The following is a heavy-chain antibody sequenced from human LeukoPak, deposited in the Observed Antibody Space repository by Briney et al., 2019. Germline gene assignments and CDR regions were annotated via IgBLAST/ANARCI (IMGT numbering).Heavy chain of an antibody. CDR1: GGSFSGYY. Sequence: SETLSLTCAVYGGSFSGYYWSWIRQPPGKGLEWIGEINHSGSTNYNPSLKSRVTISVDTSKNQFSLRLSSVTAADTAVYYCARGLGGPFDYWGQGTLVTVFS. D-gene: IGHD3-10*01. J-gene: IGHJ4*02. V-gene: IGHV4-34*01. CDR2: INHSGST. CDR3: ARGLGGPFDY.